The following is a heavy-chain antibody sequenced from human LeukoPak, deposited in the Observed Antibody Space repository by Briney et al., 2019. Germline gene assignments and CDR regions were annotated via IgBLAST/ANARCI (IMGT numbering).Heavy chain of an antibody. CDR3: ARDIRVTPNYYYGMDV. D-gene: IGHD4-23*01. Sequence: GGSLRLSCAASGFTFSSYSMNWVRQAPGKGLEWVSYIRSSSNIIYYADSVKGRFTISRDNTKNSLYLQMNSLRAEDTAVYYCARDIRVTPNYYYGMDVWGQGTTVTVSS. V-gene: IGHV3-48*04. CDR1: GFTFSSYS. CDR2: IRSSSNII. J-gene: IGHJ6*02.